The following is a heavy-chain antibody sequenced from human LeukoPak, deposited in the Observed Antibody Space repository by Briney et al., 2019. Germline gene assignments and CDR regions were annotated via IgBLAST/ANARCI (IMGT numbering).Heavy chain of an antibody. D-gene: IGHD3-3*01. CDR1: GLSFSSYT. V-gene: IGHV3-21*01. CDR2: ISSSSSYI. CDR3: ATYDFWSAEFDY. Sequence: GGSLRLSCAPSGLSFSSYTIHWVRRAPGKGLEWVSSISSSSSYIYYADSVKGRFTISRDNAKNSLYLQMNSLRAEDTAVYYCATYDFWSAEFDYWGQGTLVTVSS. J-gene: IGHJ4*02.